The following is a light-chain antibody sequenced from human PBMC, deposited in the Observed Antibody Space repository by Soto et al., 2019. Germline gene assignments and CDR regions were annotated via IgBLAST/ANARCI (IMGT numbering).Light chain of an antibody. J-gene: IGLJ1*01. V-gene: IGLV2-8*01. CDR2: EVS. Sequence: QSVLTQPPSASGSPGQSVTISCTGTSSDVGGYSYVSWYQQHPGKAPKLMIYEVSKRPSGVPDRFSGSKSGNTASLTVSGLQAEDEADYYCSSYAGSNNSVFGTGTKLTVL. CDR1: SSDVGGYSY. CDR3: SSYAGSNNSV.